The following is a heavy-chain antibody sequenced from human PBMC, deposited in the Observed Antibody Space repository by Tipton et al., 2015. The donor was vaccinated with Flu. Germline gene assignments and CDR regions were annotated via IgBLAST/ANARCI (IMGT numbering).Heavy chain of an antibody. CDR1: GFTFSSYA. J-gene: IGHJ3*02. CDR3: GGGGSSYSISAFDI. V-gene: IGHV3-30*01. D-gene: IGHD2-15*01. CDR2: ISYDGSNK. Sequence: SLRLSCAASGFTFSSYAMHWVRQAPGKGLEWVAVISYDGSNKYYADSVKGRFTITRDNSKNTLYLQMNSLRAEDTAVYYCGGGGSSYSISAFDIWGQGTMVTVSS.